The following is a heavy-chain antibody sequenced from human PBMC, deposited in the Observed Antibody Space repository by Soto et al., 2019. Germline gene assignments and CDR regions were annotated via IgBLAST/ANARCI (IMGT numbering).Heavy chain of an antibody. J-gene: IGHJ6*02. CDR3: AKDQSGYDHYAMDV. CDR2: ISYDGINK. Sequence: QVQLVESGGGVVQPGRSLRLSCAASGFIFSSYGMHWVRQAPGKGLEWVAVISYDGINKNHADSVKGRFTISRDNSKNTTHLQMNSLRAEDTAVYYCAKDQSGYDHYAMDVWGQGTAVTVSS. D-gene: IGHD3-3*01. CDR1: GFIFSSYG. V-gene: IGHV3-30*18.